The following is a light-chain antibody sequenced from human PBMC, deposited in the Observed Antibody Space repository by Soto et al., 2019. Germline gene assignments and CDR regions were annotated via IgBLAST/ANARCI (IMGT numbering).Light chain of an antibody. CDR3: QQYYSYFPWT. CDR1: QSISSW. V-gene: IGKV1-5*03. CDR2: EAS. J-gene: IGKJ1*01. Sequence: RLTQSPSTLSAPVGDRVTITCRASQSISSWLAWYQQKPWKAPNLLIYEASSLESGVPSRFSGSGSGTEFTLTISSLQPDDFATYYCQQYYSYFPWTFGQGTKVDI.